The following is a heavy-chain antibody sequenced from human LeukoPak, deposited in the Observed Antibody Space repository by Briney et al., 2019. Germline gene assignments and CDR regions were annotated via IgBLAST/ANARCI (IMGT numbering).Heavy chain of an antibody. CDR1: GYSFTNYW. D-gene: IGHD5-24*01. V-gene: IGHV5-51*01. Sequence: GESLKISCKGSGYSFTNYWIGWVRQMPGKGLEWMGIIYPGDSDTRYSPSFQGQVTISADKSISTAYLQWSSLKASDTAMYYCARHSLSGRGWLLLRYYFDYWGQGTLVTVSS. J-gene: IGHJ4*02. CDR3: ARHSLSGRGWLLLRYYFDY. CDR2: IYPGDSDT.